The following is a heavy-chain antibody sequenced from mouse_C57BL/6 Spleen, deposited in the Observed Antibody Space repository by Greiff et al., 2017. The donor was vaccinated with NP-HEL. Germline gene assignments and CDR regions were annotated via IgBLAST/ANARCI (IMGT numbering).Heavy chain of an antibody. CDR3: SRRDSSGFFAY. D-gene: IGHD3-2*02. CDR1: GYAFSSYW. Sequence: VQLVESGAELVKPGASVKISCKASGYAFSSYWMNWVKQRPGKGLEWIGQIYPGDGDTNYNGKFKGTATLTADKSSSTAYMQLSSLTSEDSDVYFCSRRDSSGFFAYWGQGTLVTVSA. V-gene: IGHV1-80*01. J-gene: IGHJ3*01. CDR2: IYPGDGDT.